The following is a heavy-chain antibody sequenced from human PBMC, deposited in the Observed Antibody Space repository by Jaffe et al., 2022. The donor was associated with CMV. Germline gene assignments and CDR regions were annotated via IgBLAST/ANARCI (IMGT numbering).Heavy chain of an antibody. CDR2: INHSGST. D-gene: IGHD3-10*01. Sequence: QVQLQQWGAGLLKPSETLSLTCAVYGGSFSGYYWSWIRQPPGKGLEWIGEINHSGSTNYNPSLKSRVTISVDTSKNQFSLKLSSVTAADTAVYYCARGVPEGSGSYSLFYGMDVWGQGTTVTVSS. CDR3: ARGVPEGSGSYSLFYGMDV. V-gene: IGHV4-34*01. J-gene: IGHJ6*02. CDR1: GGSFSGYY.